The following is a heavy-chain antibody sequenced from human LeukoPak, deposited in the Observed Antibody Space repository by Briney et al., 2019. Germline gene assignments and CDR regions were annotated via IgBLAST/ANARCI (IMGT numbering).Heavy chain of an antibody. Sequence: GGSLRLSCAASGFTFSSYGMHWVRQAPGKGLEWVAVISYDGSNKYYADSVKGRFTISRDNSKNTLYLQMNSLRAVDTAVYYCAKDMSIAVAGKIDYWGQGTWSPSPQ. CDR2: ISYDGSNK. J-gene: IGHJ4*02. D-gene: IGHD6-19*01. CDR3: AKDMSIAVAGKIDY. CDR1: GFTFSSYG. V-gene: IGHV3-30*18.